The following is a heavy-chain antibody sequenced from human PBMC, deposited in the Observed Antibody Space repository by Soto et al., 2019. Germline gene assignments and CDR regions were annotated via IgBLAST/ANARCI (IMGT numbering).Heavy chain of an antibody. J-gene: IGHJ4*02. Sequence: QVQLQQWGAGLLKPSETLSLTCAVYGGSFSGYYWTWIRQPPGTGLEWSGEINHSGSTNYNPSLKSRVTISVDTSTNLFSLKLTSVTAADTAVYYCARDKSTGLFDYWGQGTLVTVSS. CDR3: ARDKSTGLFDY. D-gene: IGHD2-8*02. CDR1: GGSFSGYY. CDR2: INHSGST. V-gene: IGHV4-34*01.